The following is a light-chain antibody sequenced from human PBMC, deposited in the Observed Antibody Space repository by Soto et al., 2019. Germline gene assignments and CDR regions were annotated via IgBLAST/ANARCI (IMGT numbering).Light chain of an antibody. CDR1: SSDVGGYNY. Sequence: QSVLTQPASVSGSPGQSITIPCTGTSSDVGGYNYVSWYQHHPGKAPKLMIYDVSNRPSGVSNRFSGSKSGNTASLTISGLQPEDEADYYCSSYTTSNTRQIVLGTGTK. CDR2: DVS. J-gene: IGLJ1*01. CDR3: SSYTTSNTRQIV. V-gene: IGLV2-14*03.